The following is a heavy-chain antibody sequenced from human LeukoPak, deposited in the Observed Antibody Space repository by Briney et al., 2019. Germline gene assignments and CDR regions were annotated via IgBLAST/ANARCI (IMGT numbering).Heavy chain of an antibody. J-gene: IGHJ4*02. CDR3: ARASSSWYPNFDH. D-gene: IGHD6-13*01. Sequence: PGGSLRLSSAASGITFRSLWMSWFRQAPRKGLEWVADIKPDGSEVHYVPAVKGRFTISRDNALYLQMNSLRAEDTAVYYCARASSSWYPNFDHWGQGTLVTVSS. CDR1: GITFRSLW. CDR2: IKPDGSEV. V-gene: IGHV3-7*03.